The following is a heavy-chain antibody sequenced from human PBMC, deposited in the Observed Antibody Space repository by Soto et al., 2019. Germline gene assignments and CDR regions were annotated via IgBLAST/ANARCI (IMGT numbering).Heavy chain of an antibody. D-gene: IGHD6-6*01. V-gene: IGHV3-21*01. CDR3: AREKEDEGSSSLRVYYGMDA. CDR2: ISSSSYYI. J-gene: IGHJ6*02. Sequence: PGGSLRLSCAAPGFTLSTYRMTWVRQAPGKGLEWVSSISSSSYYIHYADSVKGRFTISRDSAKNSVYLQLNSLRAEDTAVYYCAREKEDEGSSSLRVYYGMDAWGQGTTVTVSS. CDR1: GFTLSTYR.